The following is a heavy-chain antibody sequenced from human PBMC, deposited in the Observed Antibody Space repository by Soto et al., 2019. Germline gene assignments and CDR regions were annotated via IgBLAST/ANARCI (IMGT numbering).Heavy chain of an antibody. D-gene: IGHD1-26*01. CDR2: ISGSGGST. CDR1: GFTFSSYA. V-gene: IGHV3-23*01. CDR3: AKFGGWELLNPFFDY. J-gene: IGHJ4*02. Sequence: PGGSLRLSCAAPGFTFSSYAMSWVRQAPGKGLEWVSAISGSGGSTYYADSVKGRFTISRDNSKNTLYLQMNSLRAEDTAVYYCAKFGGWELLNPFFDYWGQGTLVTVSS.